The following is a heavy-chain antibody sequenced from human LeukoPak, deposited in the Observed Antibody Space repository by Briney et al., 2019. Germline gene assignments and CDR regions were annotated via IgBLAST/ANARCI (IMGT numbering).Heavy chain of an antibody. Sequence: PGRSLRLSCAVSGFMFSNHGMHWVRQAPGKGLEWVAIIWNDGNNRYYADSVKGRFTISRDNSKNTLYLQVNTLRAEDTAVYYCAKDSSGGYSYGWGAFDIWGQGTMVTVSS. CDR2: IWNDGNNR. CDR3: AKDSSGGYSYGWGAFDI. CDR1: GFMFSNHG. V-gene: IGHV3-33*06. J-gene: IGHJ3*02. D-gene: IGHD5-18*01.